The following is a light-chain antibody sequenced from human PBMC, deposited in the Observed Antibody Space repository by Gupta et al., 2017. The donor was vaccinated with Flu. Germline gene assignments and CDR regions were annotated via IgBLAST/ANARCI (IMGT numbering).Light chain of an antibody. CDR2: GGG. V-gene: IGKV1-27*01. CDR3: QKYDADPLT. Sequence: DIQMTQSPSSLSAAVGDRVTITCRASQPIASPLAWYQQKPGRVPRMLIYGGGTLRSGVPARLSGSASGTYFILTINDMKAEDVATYYCQKYDADPLTLGQGTKV. J-gene: IGKJ1*01. CDR1: QPIASP.